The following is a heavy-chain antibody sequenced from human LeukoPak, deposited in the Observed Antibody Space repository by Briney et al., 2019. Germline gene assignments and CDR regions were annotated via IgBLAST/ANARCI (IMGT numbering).Heavy chain of an antibody. D-gene: IGHD3-22*01. Sequence: GGSLRLSCAASGFTFSSYSMNWVRQAPGKGLEWVSSISSSSSYIYYADSVKGRFTISRDNAKNSLYLQMNSLRAEDTAVYYCARDLGDDSSGLGGYWGQGTLVTVSS. V-gene: IGHV3-21*01. CDR3: ARDLGDDSSGLGGY. CDR1: GFTFSSYS. CDR2: ISSSSSYI. J-gene: IGHJ4*02.